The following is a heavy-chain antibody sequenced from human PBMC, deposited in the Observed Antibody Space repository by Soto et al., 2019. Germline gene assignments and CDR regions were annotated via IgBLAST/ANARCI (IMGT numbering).Heavy chain of an antibody. V-gene: IGHV3-30*04. Sequence: GGSLRLSCAASGFTFSSYAMHWVRQAPGKGLEWVAVISYDGSNKYYADSVKGRFTISRDNSKNTLYLQMNSLRAEDTAVYYCASNYYDSSGYYYYYGMDVWGQGTTVTVSS. CDR1: GFTFSSYA. J-gene: IGHJ6*02. D-gene: IGHD3-22*01. CDR3: ASNYYDSSGYYYYYGMDV. CDR2: ISYDGSNK.